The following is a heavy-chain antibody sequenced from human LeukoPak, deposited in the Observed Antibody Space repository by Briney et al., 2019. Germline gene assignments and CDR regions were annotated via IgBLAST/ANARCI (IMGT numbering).Heavy chain of an antibody. Sequence: SVKVSCKASGGTFSSYAISWVRQAPGQGLEWMGEIIPIFGTANYAQKFQGRVTITTDESTSTAYMELSSLRSEDTAVYYCARGIENLELGWFDYWGQGTLVTVSS. CDR2: IIPIFGTA. V-gene: IGHV1-69*05. J-gene: IGHJ4*02. CDR1: GGTFSSYA. CDR3: ARGIENLELGWFDY. D-gene: IGHD1-7*01.